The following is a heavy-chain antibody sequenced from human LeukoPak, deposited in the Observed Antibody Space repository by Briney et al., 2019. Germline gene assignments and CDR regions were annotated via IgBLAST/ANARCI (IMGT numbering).Heavy chain of an antibody. J-gene: IGHJ4*02. V-gene: IGHV3-7*01. CDR2: IKQDGSEK. Sequence: GGSLRLSCAASGFTFSSYWMSWVRQAPGKGLEWVANIKQDGSEKYYVDSVKGRFTISRDNSKNTLDVQMNSLKPEDTAVYYCAGAQDSSWHNFDYWGQGTLVTVSS. CDR1: GFTFSSYW. CDR3: AGAQDSSWHNFDY. D-gene: IGHD6-13*01.